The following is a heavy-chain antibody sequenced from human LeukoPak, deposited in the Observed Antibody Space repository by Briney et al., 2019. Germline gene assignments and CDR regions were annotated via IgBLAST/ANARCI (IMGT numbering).Heavy chain of an antibody. CDR3: ARGYWNFGL. V-gene: IGHV3-7*01. CDR1: GFTFSDFW. CDR2: IKQDGTEK. Sequence: PGGSLRLSCVASGFTFSDFWMTWVRQAPGKGLEWVANIKQDGTEKYYVGSVKGRFTISRDNAKNSLYLQMNSLRAEDTAVYHCARGYWNFGLWGRGILVTVSS. J-gene: IGHJ2*01.